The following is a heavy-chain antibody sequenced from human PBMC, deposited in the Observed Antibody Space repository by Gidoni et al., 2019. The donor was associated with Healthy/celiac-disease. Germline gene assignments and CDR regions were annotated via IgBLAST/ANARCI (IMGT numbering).Heavy chain of an antibody. D-gene: IGHD4-17*01. J-gene: IGHJ4*02. Sequence: QVQMVQSGAEVKKPGSSVKVSCKASGGTFSSYAISCVRQAPGQVLAWMGGIIPIFGTANYAQKFQGRVTITAAKSTSTAYIELSSLRSEDTAVYYCASSLPDLTTPFDYWGQGTLVTVSS. CDR3: ASSLPDLTTPFDY. V-gene: IGHV1-69*06. CDR2: IIPIFGTA. CDR1: GGTFSSYA.